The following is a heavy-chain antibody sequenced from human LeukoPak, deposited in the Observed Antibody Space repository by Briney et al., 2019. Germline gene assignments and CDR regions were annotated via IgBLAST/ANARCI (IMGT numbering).Heavy chain of an antibody. Sequence: GGSLRLSCAASGFTFSNYAMNWVRQAPGKGLEWVSYISSSSSTIYYADSMKGRFTISRDNAKNSLYLQMNSLRDEDTAVYYCNGSSWYNYYYMDVWVKGTTVTVSS. D-gene: IGHD6-13*01. CDR1: GFTFSNYA. CDR2: ISSSSSTI. J-gene: IGHJ6*03. V-gene: IGHV3-48*02. CDR3: NGSSWYNYYYMDV.